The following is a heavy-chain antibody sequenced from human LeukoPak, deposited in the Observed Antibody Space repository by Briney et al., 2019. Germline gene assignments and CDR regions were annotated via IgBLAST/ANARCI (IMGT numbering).Heavy chain of an antibody. CDR1: GFTFGSYW. V-gene: IGHV3-30-3*01. Sequence: GGSLRLSCVASGFTFGSYWMHWVRQAPGKGLEWVAVISYDGSNKYYADSVKGRFTISRDNSKNTLYLQMNSLRAEDTAVYYCARDGEGYCSGGSCFSWFDPWGQGTLVTVSS. CDR2: ISYDGSNK. D-gene: IGHD2-15*01. J-gene: IGHJ5*02. CDR3: ARDGEGYCSGGSCFSWFDP.